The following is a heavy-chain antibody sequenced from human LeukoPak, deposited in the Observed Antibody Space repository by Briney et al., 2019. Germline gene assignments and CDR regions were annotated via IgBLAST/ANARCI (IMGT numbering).Heavy chain of an antibody. CDR2: MNPHSGNT. V-gene: IGHV1-8*01. CDR1: GYAFTNYD. CDR3: ARLSSHYGDYKVDP. Sequence: ASVKVSCKASGYAFTNYDINWVRQATGQGLEWMGWMNPHSGNTGYAQKFQGRVTMTRNTSISTAYMELSSLRSEDTAVYYCARLSSHYGDYKVDPWGQGTLATVSS. J-gene: IGHJ5*02. D-gene: IGHD4-17*01.